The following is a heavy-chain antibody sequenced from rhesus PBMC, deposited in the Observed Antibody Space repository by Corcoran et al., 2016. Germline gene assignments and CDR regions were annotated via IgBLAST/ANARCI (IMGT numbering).Heavy chain of an antibody. Sequence: QLPLQESGPGLVKPSETLSLPCAFSGPSILSYSWTWIRTPPERGMEWIGVINGESVSPYYNPSLKSRVTISKDASKNQFALKLSSVTAADTAVYYCARGNFYSSGAPNRFDVWGPGVLVTVSS. V-gene: IGHV4-80*01. CDR3: ARGNFYSSGAPNRFDV. CDR1: GPSILSYS. D-gene: IGHD6-31*01. J-gene: IGHJ5-1*01. CDR2: INGESVSP.